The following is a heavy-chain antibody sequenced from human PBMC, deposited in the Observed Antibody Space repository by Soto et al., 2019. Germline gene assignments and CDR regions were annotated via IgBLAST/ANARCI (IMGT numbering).Heavy chain of an antibody. Sequence: PVGSLRLSCAASVFTFSSYAMSWVRHSPGKGLEWVSAISGSGGSTYYADSVKGRFTISRDNSKNTLYLQMNSLRAEDTAVYYCAKVGDYYGSGSYYNVSYYGMDVWGQGTTFTVSS. CDR3: AKVGDYYGSGSYYNVSYYGMDV. V-gene: IGHV3-23*01. J-gene: IGHJ6*02. CDR1: VFTFSSYA. CDR2: ISGSGGST. D-gene: IGHD3-10*01.